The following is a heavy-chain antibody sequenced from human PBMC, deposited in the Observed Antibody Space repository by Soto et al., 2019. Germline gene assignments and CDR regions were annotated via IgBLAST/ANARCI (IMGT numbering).Heavy chain of an antibody. CDR1: GFTFSSYS. D-gene: IGHD3-22*01. CDR2: ISSSSSYI. CDR3: ARDGRYYYDSSGYYPPSDY. V-gene: IGHV3-21*01. J-gene: IGHJ4*02. Sequence: PGGSLRLSCAASGFTFSSYSMNWVRQAPGKGLEWVSSISSSSSYIYYADSVKGRFTISRDNAKNSLYLQMNSLRAEDTAVYYCARDGRYYYDSSGYYPPSDYWGQGTLVTVSS.